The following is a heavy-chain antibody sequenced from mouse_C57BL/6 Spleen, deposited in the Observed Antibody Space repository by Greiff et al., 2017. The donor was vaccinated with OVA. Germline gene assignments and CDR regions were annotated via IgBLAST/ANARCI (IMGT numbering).Heavy chain of an antibody. CDR1: GFTFSSYT. Sequence: EVQGVESGGGLVKPGGSLKLSCAASGFTFSSYTMSWVRQTPEKRLEWVATISGGGGNTYYPDSVKGRFTISRDNAKNTLYLQMSSLRSEDTALYYCARQKGYDGYFDVWGTGTTVTVSS. V-gene: IGHV5-9*01. CDR3: ARQKGYDGYFDV. D-gene: IGHD2-2*01. CDR2: ISGGGGNT. J-gene: IGHJ1*03.